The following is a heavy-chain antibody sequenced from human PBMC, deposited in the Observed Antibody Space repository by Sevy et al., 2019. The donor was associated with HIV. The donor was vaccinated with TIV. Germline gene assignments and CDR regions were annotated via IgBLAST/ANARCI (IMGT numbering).Heavy chain of an antibody. Sequence: GGSLRLSCAASGFTLSSYDMHWVRQAPGKGLECVAAINRNGVTTYYADSVKGRFTISRDNSKNTLYLQMGSLRAEDMAVYYCARGGAFWSGYTDYWGQGSLVTVSS. CDR3: ARGGAFWSGYTDY. D-gene: IGHD3-3*01. V-gene: IGHV3-64*02. J-gene: IGHJ4*02. CDR2: INRNGVTT. CDR1: GFTLSSYD.